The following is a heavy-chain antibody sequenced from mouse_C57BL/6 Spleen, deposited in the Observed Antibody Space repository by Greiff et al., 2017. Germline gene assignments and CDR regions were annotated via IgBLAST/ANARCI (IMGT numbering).Heavy chain of an antibody. CDR2: ISSGGSYT. V-gene: IGHV5-6*01. CDR1: GFTFSSYG. D-gene: IGHD2-4*01. Sequence: EVQVVESGGDLVKPGGSLKLSCAASGFTFSSYGMSWVRQTPDKRLEWVATISSGGSYTYYPDSVKGRFTISRDNAKNTLYLQMSSLKSEDTAMYYCAVYDYDDAMDYWGQGTSVTVSS. CDR3: AVYDYDDAMDY. J-gene: IGHJ4*01.